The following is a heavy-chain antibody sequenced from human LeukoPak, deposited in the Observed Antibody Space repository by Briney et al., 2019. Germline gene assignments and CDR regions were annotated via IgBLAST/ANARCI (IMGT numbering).Heavy chain of an antibody. D-gene: IGHD3-9*01. J-gene: IGHJ3*02. CDR3: ARASVLQYFDRNIWGDAFDI. Sequence: ASVKVSCKACGYTLPTYVMNGVGQATGRGLEGMGWMNPNSCDTGHAQKFQGRVTITGNTSIRTAYMELSSLRSEDTAVYYCARASVLQYFDRNIWGDAFDIWGQGTMVTVSS. CDR2: MNPNSCDT. V-gene: IGHV1-8*03. CDR1: GYTLPTYV.